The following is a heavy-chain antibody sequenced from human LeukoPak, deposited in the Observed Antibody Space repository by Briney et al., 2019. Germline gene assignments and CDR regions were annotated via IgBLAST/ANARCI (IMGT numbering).Heavy chain of an antibody. V-gene: IGHV3-21*01. J-gene: IGHJ4*02. D-gene: IGHD3-9*01. CDR1: GFTFSSYS. CDR3: ARDRLRYFDWVGKGFDY. Sequence: GGSLRLSCAASGFTFSSYSMNWVRQAPGKGLEWVSSISSSSSYIYYADSVKGRFTISRDNAKNSLYLQMNSLRPEDTAVYYCARDRLRYFDWVGKGFDYWGQGTLVTVSS. CDR2: ISSSSSYI.